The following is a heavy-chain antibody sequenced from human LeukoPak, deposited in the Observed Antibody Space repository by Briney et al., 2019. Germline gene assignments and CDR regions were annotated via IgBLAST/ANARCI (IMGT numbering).Heavy chain of an antibody. CDR1: GGSISGSSYY. Sequence: PSETLSLTCTVSGGSISGSSYYWGWIRQPPGKGLEWIGSIYYSGSTYYNPSLKSRVTISVDTSKDQFSLKLSSVTAADTAVYYCARASPYYYYGMDVWGQGTTVTVSS. CDR2: IYYSGST. V-gene: IGHV4-39*07. CDR3: ARASPYYYYGMDV. J-gene: IGHJ6*02.